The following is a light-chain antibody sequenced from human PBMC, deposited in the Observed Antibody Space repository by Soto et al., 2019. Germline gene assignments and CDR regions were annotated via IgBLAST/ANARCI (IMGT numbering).Light chain of an antibody. CDR3: ASWDVSLNGFWV. V-gene: IGLV1-44*01. J-gene: IGLJ3*02. CDR1: SSNIGSNT. Sequence: QSVLTQPPSASGTPGQTVALSCSGSSSNIGSNTVNWYQHLPGTAPKLLIYDNDQRPSGVPDRFSGSKSGTSASLAISGLQSEDEADYYCASWDVSLNGFWVFGGGTQLTVL. CDR2: DND.